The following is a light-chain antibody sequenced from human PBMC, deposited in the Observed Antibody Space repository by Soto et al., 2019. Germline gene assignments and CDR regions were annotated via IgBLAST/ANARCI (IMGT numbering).Light chain of an antibody. V-gene: IGKV1-5*01. CDR1: QSISTW. CDR2: DAS. J-gene: IGKJ2*01. CDR3: QQYISYSYT. Sequence: DIQMTQSPSTLSASVGDRVTITCRASQSISTWLAWYQQIPGKAPKLLIYDASTLERGVPSRFSSSGSGTEFTLTICSLHPDDYGTYFYQQYISYSYTVGQGTKVDIK.